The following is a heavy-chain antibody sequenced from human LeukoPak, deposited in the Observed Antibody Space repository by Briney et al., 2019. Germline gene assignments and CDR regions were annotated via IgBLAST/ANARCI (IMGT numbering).Heavy chain of an antibody. CDR1: GYTFTSYD. Sequence: ASVKVSCKASGYTFTSYDINWVRRATGQGLEWMGWMNPNSGNTGYAQKFQGRVTMTRNTSISTAYMELSSLRSEDTAVYYCARGWVNCSGGSCYSSWFDPWGQGTLVTVSS. CDR2: MNPNSGNT. J-gene: IGHJ5*02. CDR3: ARGWVNCSGGSCYSSWFDP. V-gene: IGHV1-8*01. D-gene: IGHD2-15*01.